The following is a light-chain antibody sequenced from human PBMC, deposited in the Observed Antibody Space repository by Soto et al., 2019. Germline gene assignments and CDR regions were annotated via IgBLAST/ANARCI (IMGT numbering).Light chain of an antibody. J-gene: IGKJ4*01. CDR2: GAY. V-gene: IGKV1-12*01. CDR1: QGISNW. CDR3: QQTNTYFPLT. Sequence: DIQMTQSPSSVSASVGARVTITCRASQGISNWLAWYQQQPGRAPKLLIYGAYTLQTGVPSRFSGVGSLSHFTLIISSLQPVDFATYYCQQTNTYFPLTFGGWTRVEIK.